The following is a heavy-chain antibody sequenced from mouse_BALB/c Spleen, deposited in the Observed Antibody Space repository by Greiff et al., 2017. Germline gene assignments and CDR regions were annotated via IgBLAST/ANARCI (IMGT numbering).Heavy chain of an antibody. CDR1: GYTFTSYT. CDR2: INPSSGYT. Sequence: QVQLQQSAAELARPGASVKMSCKASGYTFTSYTMHWVKQRPGQGLEWIGYINPSSGYTEYNQKFKDKTTLTADKSSSTSYMQLSSLTSEDSAVYYCASRLLRLQAMDYWGQGTSVTVPS. CDR3: ASRLLRLQAMDY. V-gene: IGHV1-4*02. J-gene: IGHJ4*01. D-gene: IGHD1-2*01.